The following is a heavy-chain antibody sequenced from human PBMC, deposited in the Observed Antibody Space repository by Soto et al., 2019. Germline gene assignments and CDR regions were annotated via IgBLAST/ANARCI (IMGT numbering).Heavy chain of an antibody. CDR1: GFTFSSYA. Sequence: SLRLSCAASGFTFSSYAMSWVRQAPGKGLEWVSAISGSGGSTYYADSVKGRFTISRDNSKNTLYLQMNSLRAEGTAGYYCAKDPNRYSYGHLFDYWGQGTPVTVSS. V-gene: IGHV3-23*01. D-gene: IGHD5-18*01. CDR3: AKDPNRYSYGHLFDY. J-gene: IGHJ4*02. CDR2: ISGSGGST.